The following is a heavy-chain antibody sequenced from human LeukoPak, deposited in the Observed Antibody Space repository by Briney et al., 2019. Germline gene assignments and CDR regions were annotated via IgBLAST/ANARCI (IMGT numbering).Heavy chain of an antibody. CDR2: INPEGSEK. CDR3: ARDLAYSRLDY. CDR1: GLTFSSSW. D-gene: IGHD5-18*01. V-gene: IGHV3-7*01. J-gene: IGHJ4*02. Sequence: PGGSLRLSCAVSGLTFSSSWMDWVRQAPGKGLEWVASINPEGSEKCSADSVKGRFTISRDNAKNSLYLQMDSLRVEDTAFYYCARDLAYSRLDYWGQGMLVTVSS.